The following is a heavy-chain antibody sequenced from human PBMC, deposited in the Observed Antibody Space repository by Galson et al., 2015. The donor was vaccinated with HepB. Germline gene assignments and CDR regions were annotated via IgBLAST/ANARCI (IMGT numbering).Heavy chain of an antibody. CDR2: ISIGSSSI. J-gene: IGHJ4*02. Sequence: SLRLSCAASGFTFNSYSLNWVRQAPGKGLEWIPYISIGSSSIFYADSMKGRFTISRDNAKNSLFLQMHSLRDEDTAVYYCAREPYTGSYHFDFWGQGTLVTVSS. CDR1: GFTFNSYS. V-gene: IGHV3-48*02. CDR3: AREPYTGSYHFDF. D-gene: IGHD1-26*01.